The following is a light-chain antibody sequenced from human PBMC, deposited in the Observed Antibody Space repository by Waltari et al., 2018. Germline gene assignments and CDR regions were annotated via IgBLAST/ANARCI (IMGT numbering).Light chain of an antibody. V-gene: IGKV1-33*01. CDR3: QQYDNLPFT. CDR2: DAS. CDR1: QDISNY. J-gene: IGKJ3*01. Sequence: DIQVTESPSSVCACGGDRVTNTCQARQDISNYLNWSQQKPGKAPKLLIYDASNLETGVPSRFSGSGSGTDFTFTISSLQPEDIATYYCQQYDNLPFTFGPGTKVDIK.